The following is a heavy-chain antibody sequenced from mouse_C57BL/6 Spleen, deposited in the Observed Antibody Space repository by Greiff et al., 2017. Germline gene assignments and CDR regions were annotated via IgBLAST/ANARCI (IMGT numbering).Heavy chain of an antibody. CDR1: GYTFTSYW. J-gene: IGHJ2*01. CDR2: IDPSDSCT. CDR3: ARGGDGYYFDY. Sequence: QVQLQQPGAELVMPGASVKLSCKASGYTFTSYWMHWVKQRPGQGLEWIGEIDPSDSCTKYNQKFKGKTTLTVDTSSSTAYMQLSSLTSEDTAVYYCARGGDGYYFDYWGQGTTLTVSS. V-gene: IGHV1-69*01. D-gene: IGHD2-3*01.